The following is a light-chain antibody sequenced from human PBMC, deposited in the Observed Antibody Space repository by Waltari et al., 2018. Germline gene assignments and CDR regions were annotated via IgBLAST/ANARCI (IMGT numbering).Light chain of an antibody. CDR3: TSYTSSGTHYVV. J-gene: IGLJ2*01. Sequence: QSALTQPASVSGSLGQSITISCTGTSTYDGGYNYFSGYQHHPGKAPKLRLYDVTDRPSGVSNRFSGSKSGNTASLTISGLQAEDEADYYCTSYTSSGTHYVVFGGGTTLTVL. CDR1: STYDGGYNY. CDR2: DVT. V-gene: IGLV2-14*03.